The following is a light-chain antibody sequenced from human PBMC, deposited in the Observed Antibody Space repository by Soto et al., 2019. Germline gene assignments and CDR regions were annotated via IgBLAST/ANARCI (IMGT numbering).Light chain of an antibody. CDR2: GAS. J-gene: IGKJ1*01. V-gene: IGKV3-15*01. Sequence: EIVMTQSPATLSVSPGESATLSCRASRSVSSALDWYQQKHGQAPSLLIDGASTRATGIPARFSGSGSGTEFTLTISRLPSEDFAAYYCQQYNDWPQTFGQGTKVDIK. CDR1: RSVSSA. CDR3: QQYNDWPQT.